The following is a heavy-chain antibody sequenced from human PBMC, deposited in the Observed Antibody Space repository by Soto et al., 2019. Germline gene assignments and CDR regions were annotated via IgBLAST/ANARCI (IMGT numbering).Heavy chain of an antibody. CDR2: ISGSGYNT. V-gene: IGHV3-23*01. Sequence: EVHLLESGGGFVQPGGSLRLSCAASGFSFTKHAMSWVRQAPGKGLEWVSVISGSGYNTYYADSVKGRFTISRDSAETTVYLRMNNLRVADTAVYYCAKAGALDSSLVLYHFDYWGQGGLVTVSS. CDR1: GFSFTKHA. D-gene: IGHD3-10*01. CDR3: AKAGALDSSLVLYHFDY. J-gene: IGHJ4*02.